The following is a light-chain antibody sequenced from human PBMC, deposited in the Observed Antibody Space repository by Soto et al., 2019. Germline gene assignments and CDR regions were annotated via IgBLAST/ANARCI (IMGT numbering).Light chain of an antibody. CDR1: QSVSSN. J-gene: IGKJ4*01. Sequence: EIVMTQSPATLSVSPGERATLSCRASQSVSSNLAWYQQKPGQAPRLLIYDVSTRATGTPARFSGSGSGTEFTLTINSLQSEDFAVYYCQQYNYWPPLTFGGGTKVDSK. CDR2: DVS. CDR3: QQYNYWPPLT. V-gene: IGKV3-15*01.